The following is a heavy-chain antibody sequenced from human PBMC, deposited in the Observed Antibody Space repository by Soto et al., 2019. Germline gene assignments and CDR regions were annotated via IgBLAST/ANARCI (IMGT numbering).Heavy chain of an antibody. CDR3: ARIIRGYSYGSQGFDI. CDR2: IYTSGST. V-gene: IGHV4-4*07. Sequence: QVQLQESGPGLVKPSETLSLTCTVTGGSISSYYWSWIRQPAGKGLEWIGRIYTSGSTNYNPSLKSRVTMSVDTSKNQLSLKLSSVTAADTAVYYCARIIRGYSYGSQGFDIWGQGTMVTVSS. CDR1: GGSISSYY. J-gene: IGHJ3*02. D-gene: IGHD5-18*01.